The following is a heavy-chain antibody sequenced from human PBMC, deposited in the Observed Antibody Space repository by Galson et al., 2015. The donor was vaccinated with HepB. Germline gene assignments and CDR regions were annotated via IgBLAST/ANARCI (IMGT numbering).Heavy chain of an antibody. V-gene: IGHV4-34*01. CDR2: INHSGST. D-gene: IGHD6-13*01. CDR3: ARTDTAAGTVYDY. Sequence: ETLSLTCAVYGGSFSGYYWSWIRQPPGKGLEWIGEINHSGSTNYNPSLKSRVTISVDTSKNQFSLKLSSVTAADTAVYYCARTDTAAGTVYDYWGQGTLVTVSS. J-gene: IGHJ4*02. CDR1: GGSFSGYY.